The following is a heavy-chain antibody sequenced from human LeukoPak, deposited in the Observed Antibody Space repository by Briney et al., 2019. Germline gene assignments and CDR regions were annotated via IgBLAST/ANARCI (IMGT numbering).Heavy chain of an antibody. V-gene: IGHV3-7*01. CDR2: IKQDGSEK. J-gene: IGHJ4*02. CDR1: GFTLSNYW. Sequence: PGGSLRLSCAASGFTLSNYWMTWVRQAPGKGLEWVANIKQDGSEKKYVDSVKGRFTISRDNAKNSLYLQMNSLRAEDTAVYYCARERPYDSSGYYYDFFDYWGQGTLVTVSS. CDR3: ARERPYDSSGYYYDFFDY. D-gene: IGHD3-22*01.